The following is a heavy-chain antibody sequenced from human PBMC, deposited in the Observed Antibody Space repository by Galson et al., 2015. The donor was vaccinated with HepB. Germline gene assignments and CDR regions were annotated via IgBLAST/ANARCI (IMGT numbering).Heavy chain of an antibody. Sequence: SLRLSCAASGFTFGDYAMSWFRQAPGKGLEWVGFIRSKAYGGTTEYAASVKGRFTISRDDSKSIAYLQMNSLKTEDTAVYYCTRDRYDYVWGSYHHDYWGQGTLVTVSS. CDR3: TRDRYDYVWGSYHHDY. D-gene: IGHD3-16*02. CDR1: GFTFGDYA. J-gene: IGHJ4*02. CDR2: IRSKAYGGTT. V-gene: IGHV3-49*03.